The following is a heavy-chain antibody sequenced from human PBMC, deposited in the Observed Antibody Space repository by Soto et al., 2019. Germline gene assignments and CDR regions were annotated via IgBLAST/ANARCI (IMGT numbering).Heavy chain of an antibody. Sequence: QVQLVQSGAEVKKPGSSVKVSCKASGGSLSNYGISWVRQAPGQGREWMGAIIPVFGTPNYAQKFQDRVTITADESTTTVYMEVRSLTSEDTAVYYCARGDATKIVVTTYYAMDVWGQGTTVTVSS. CDR2: IIPVFGTP. CDR3: ARGDATKIVVTTYYAMDV. D-gene: IGHD3-22*01. V-gene: IGHV1-69*12. J-gene: IGHJ6*02. CDR1: GGSLSNYG.